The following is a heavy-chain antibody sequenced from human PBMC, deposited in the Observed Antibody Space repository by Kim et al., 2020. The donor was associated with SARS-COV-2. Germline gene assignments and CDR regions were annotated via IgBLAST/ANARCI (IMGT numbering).Heavy chain of an antibody. CDR2: IYYSGST. D-gene: IGHD3-22*01. Sequence: SETLSLACTVSGGSISSGGYYWSWIRQHPGKGLEWIGYIYYSGSTYYNPSLKSRVTISVDTSKNQFSLKLSSVTAADTAVYYCARADYYDSSGPDTYYFDYWGQGTLVTVSS. J-gene: IGHJ4*02. V-gene: IGHV4-31*03. CDR3: ARADYYDSSGPDTYYFDY. CDR1: GGSISSGGYY.